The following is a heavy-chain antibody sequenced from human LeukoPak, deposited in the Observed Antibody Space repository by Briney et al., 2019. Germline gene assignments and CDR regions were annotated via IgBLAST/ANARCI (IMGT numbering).Heavy chain of an antibody. D-gene: IGHD6-13*01. J-gene: IGHJ2*01. Sequence: SETLSLTCAVFGASITTDNWWSWVRQAPEKGLEWIAEINPGGKTNFNPSLKSRVIISMYTSENQFSLRLNSVTAADTAVYFCARGRLNAAVNYWYFDLWGRGTPVTVSS. CDR3: ARGRLNAAVNYWYFDL. V-gene: IGHV4-4*02. CDR1: GASITTDNW. CDR2: INPGGKT.